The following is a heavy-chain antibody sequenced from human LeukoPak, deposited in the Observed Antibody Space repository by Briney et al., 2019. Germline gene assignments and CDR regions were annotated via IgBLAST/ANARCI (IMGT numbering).Heavy chain of an antibody. CDR1: GGSISSGGYY. CDR2: IYYSGST. V-gene: IGHV4-31*03. D-gene: IGHD3-22*01. J-gene: IGHJ5*02. CDR3: ARDYGDYHDSSGYYFGFDP. Sequence: KTSQTLSLTCTVSGGSISSGGYYWSWIRQHPGKGLEWIGYIYYSGSTYYNPSLKSRVTISVDTSKNQFSLKLSSVTAADTAVYYCARDYGDYHDSSGYYFGFDPWGQGTLVTVSS.